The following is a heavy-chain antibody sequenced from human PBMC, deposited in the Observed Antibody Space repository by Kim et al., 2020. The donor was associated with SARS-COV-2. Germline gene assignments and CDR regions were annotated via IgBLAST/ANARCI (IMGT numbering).Heavy chain of an antibody. CDR3: ARGADIVVVPASYYYYGMDV. V-gene: IGHV3-30-3*01. CDR1: GFTFSSYA. J-gene: IGHJ6*02. CDR2: ISYDGSNK. Sequence: GGSLRLSCAASGFTFSSYAMHWVRQAPGKGLEWVAVISYDGSNKYYADSVKGRFTISRDNSKNTLYLQMNSLRAEDTAVYYCARGADIVVVPASYYYYGMDVWGQGTTVTVSS. D-gene: IGHD2-2*01.